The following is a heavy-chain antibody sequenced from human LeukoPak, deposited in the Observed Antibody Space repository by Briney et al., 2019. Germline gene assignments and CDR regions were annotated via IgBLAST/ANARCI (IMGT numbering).Heavy chain of an antibody. D-gene: IGHD3-3*01. V-gene: IGHV4-31*11. CDR3: VRGQFFFAF. J-gene: IGHJ2*01. CDR1: GGSISSGGYY. CDR2: MHYSGAT. Sequence: SQTLSLTCAVSGGSISSGGYYWSWIRQPPGKGLEWIGEMHYSGATNYNPSLKSRVTISADTSVNQFSLKLTSVTAADTAVYYCVRGQFFFAFWSRGTPVTVSS.